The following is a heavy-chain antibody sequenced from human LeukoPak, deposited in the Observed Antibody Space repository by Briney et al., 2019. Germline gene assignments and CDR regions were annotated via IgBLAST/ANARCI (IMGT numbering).Heavy chain of an antibody. D-gene: IGHD3-22*01. CDR1: GYTFTSYD. CDR2: MNPNSGNT. J-gene: IGHJ5*02. CDR3: ARGHPTYYYDSSGHYWGA. V-gene: IGHV1-8*03. Sequence: ASVKVSCKASGYTFTSYDINWVRQATGQGLEWMGWMNPNSGNTGYAQKFQGRVTITRNTSISTAYMELSSLRSEDTAVYYCARGHPTYYYDSSGHYWGAWGQGTLVTVSS.